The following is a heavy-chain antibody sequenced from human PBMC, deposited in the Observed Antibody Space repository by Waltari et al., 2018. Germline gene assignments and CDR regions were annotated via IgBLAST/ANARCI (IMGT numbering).Heavy chain of an antibody. CDR3: ARDRGRGLYLDT. CDR2: VRGDGTT. J-gene: IGHJ4*02. CDR1: GDSMSTSDY. V-gene: IGHV4-4*02. D-gene: IGHD1-1*01. Sequence: QLQLQESGPGLVKPSGTLSLICAVSGDSMSTSDYWSWVRQPPGKGLEWIGQVRGDGTTNSNPSFASRVTMSLDTSTYHFALKLTSATAADTALYYCARDRGRGLYLDTWGQGTLVTVSP.